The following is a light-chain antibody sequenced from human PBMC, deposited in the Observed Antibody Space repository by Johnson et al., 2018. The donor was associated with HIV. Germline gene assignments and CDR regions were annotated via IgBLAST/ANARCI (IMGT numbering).Light chain of an antibody. CDR1: YSNIGNNY. CDR2: ENN. Sequence: QSVLTQPPSVSAAPRQTVTISCSGSYSNIGNNYVAWYQQLPGTAPKLLIYENNKRPSGIPDRFSGSKSGTSGSLAISGLKSEDEGDYYCAAWDDSLNGLYVFGTGTKVTVL. V-gene: IGLV1-51*02. CDR3: AAWDDSLNGLYV. J-gene: IGLJ1*01.